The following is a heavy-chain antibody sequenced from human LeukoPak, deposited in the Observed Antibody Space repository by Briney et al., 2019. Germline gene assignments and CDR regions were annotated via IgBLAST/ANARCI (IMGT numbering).Heavy chain of an antibody. J-gene: IGHJ4*02. CDR2: IYTSGST. Sequence: SETLSLTCTVSAGSISSYYWIWIRQPAGKGLEWIGRIYTSGSTNYNPSLKSRITMSVDTSKRQFSLKLSSVTAADTAVYYCARLSSSWYYFDYWGQGTLVTVSS. V-gene: IGHV4-4*07. CDR1: AGSISSYY. CDR3: ARLSSSWYYFDY. D-gene: IGHD6-13*01.